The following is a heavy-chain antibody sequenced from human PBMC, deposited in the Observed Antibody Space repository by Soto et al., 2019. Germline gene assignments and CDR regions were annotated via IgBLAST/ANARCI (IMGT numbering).Heavy chain of an antibody. CDR3: ARGRYYGSGSNWFDP. CDR1: GFTFSSYW. CDR2: INSDGSST. D-gene: IGHD3-10*01. J-gene: IGHJ5*02. Sequence: EVQLVESGGGLVQPGGSLRLSCAASGFTFSSYWMHWVRQAPGKGLVWVSRINSDGSSTSYADSVKGRFTISRDNAKNTLYLQMNSLRAEDTAVYYCARGRYYGSGSNWFDPWGQGTLVTVSS. V-gene: IGHV3-74*01.